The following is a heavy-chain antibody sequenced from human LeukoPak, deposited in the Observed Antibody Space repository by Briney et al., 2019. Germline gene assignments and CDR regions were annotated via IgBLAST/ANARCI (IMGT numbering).Heavy chain of an antibody. J-gene: IGHJ6*03. CDR3: ARDVDIVATMGSYYYYMDV. CDR1: GYTFTSYG. D-gene: IGHD5-12*01. Sequence: GASVKVSCKASGYTFTSYGISWVRQAPGQGLEWMGWISAYNGNTNYAQKLQGRVTMTTDTSTSTAYMELRSLRSDDTAVYYCARDVDIVATMGSYYYYMDVWGKGTTVTVSS. V-gene: IGHV1-18*01. CDR2: ISAYNGNT.